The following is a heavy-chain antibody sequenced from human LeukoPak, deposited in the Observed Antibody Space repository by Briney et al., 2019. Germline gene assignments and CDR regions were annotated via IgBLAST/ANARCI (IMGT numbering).Heavy chain of an antibody. Sequence: ASVKVSCKASGYTFSGYFIHWVRQGAGQGLEWMGWISAYNGNTNYAQKLQGRVTMTTDTSTSTAYMELRSLRSDDTAVYYCARDGGSYDYWGQGTLVTVSS. CDR3: ARDGGSYDY. CDR1: GYTFSGYF. D-gene: IGHD1-26*01. J-gene: IGHJ4*02. CDR2: ISAYNGNT. V-gene: IGHV1-18*04.